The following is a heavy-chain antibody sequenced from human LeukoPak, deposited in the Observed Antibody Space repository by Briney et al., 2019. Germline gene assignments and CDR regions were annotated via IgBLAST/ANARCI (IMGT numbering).Heavy chain of an antibody. J-gene: IGHJ4*02. CDR3: ARESGMATITLDYFDY. D-gene: IGHD5-24*01. CDR2: ISGSGGST. Sequence: GGSLRLSCAASGFTFSSYAMSWVRQAPGKGLEWVSAISGSGGSTYYADSVKGRFTISRDNAKNSLYLQMNSLRAEDTAVYYCARESGMATITLDYFDYWGQGTLVTVSS. V-gene: IGHV3-23*01. CDR1: GFTFSSYA.